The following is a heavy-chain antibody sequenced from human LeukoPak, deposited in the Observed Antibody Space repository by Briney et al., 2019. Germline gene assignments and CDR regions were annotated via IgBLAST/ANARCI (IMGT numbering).Heavy chain of an antibody. D-gene: IGHD2-2*01. Sequence: SQSLSLTCAVYGGSFSGYYCGSIRPPPGKGLEWIGEINLSGSTNYDPSLKSRVTISVDTSKNQFSLKLSSVTAADTAVYYCARASVGCSSTSCYSTQFDYWGQGTLVTVSS. CDR1: GGSFSGYY. CDR3: ARASVGCSSTSCYSTQFDY. J-gene: IGHJ4*02. V-gene: IGHV4-34*01. CDR2: INLSGST.